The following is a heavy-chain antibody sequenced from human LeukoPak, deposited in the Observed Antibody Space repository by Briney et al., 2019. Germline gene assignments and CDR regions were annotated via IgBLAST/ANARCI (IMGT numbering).Heavy chain of an antibody. V-gene: IGHV4-31*03. CDR2: IYHSGST. CDR1: GGSITSGDYH. D-gene: IGHD5-24*01. J-gene: IGHJ3*02. Sequence: SETLSLTCTVSGGSITSGDYHWSWIRQYPGKGLEWIGYIYHSGSTYYNPSLKSRLTISVYTSKNQFSLKLSSLTAADTAVYYCAREARGMATNAHDAFDIWGQGTMVTVSS. CDR3: AREARGMATNAHDAFDI.